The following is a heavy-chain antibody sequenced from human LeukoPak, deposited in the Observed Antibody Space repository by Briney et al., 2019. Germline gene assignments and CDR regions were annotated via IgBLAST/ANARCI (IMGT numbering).Heavy chain of an antibody. V-gene: IGHV4-30-2*01. CDR1: GASITSGDYY. Sequence: SETLSHTCTVSGASITSGDYYWTWIRQPPGKGLEWIGYIYHSGNTYYNPSLKSRVTISVDTSKNQFSLKLSSVTAADTAVYYCARWANDAFDIWGQGTMVTVSS. CDR3: ARWANDAFDI. J-gene: IGHJ3*02. D-gene: IGHD4/OR15-4a*01. CDR2: IYHSGNT.